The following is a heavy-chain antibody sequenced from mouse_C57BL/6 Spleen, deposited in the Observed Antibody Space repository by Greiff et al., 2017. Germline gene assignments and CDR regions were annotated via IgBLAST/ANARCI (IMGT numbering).Heavy chain of an antibody. D-gene: IGHD1-2*01. J-gene: IGHJ4*01. V-gene: IGHV7-3*01. CDR3: ARYPGRRGYAMDY. CDR1: GFTFTDYY. Sequence: EVQLVESGGGLVQPGGSLSLSCAASGFTFTDYYMSWVRQPPGKALEWLGFIRNKANGYTTEYSASVKGRFTISRDNSQSILYLQMNALRAEDSATYYCARYPGRRGYAMDYWGQGTSVTVAS. CDR2: IRNKANGYTT.